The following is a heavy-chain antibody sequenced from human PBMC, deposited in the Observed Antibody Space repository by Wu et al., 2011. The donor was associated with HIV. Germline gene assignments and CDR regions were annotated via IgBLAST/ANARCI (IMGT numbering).Heavy chain of an antibody. CDR1: GYTLISYG. CDR2: ISAYNADT. CDR3: ARSRDYYDSSGYPPTPDY. D-gene: IGHD3-22*01. J-gene: IGHJ4*02. V-gene: IGHV1-18*01. Sequence: QIQLVQSGAEVQKPGASVTVSCKASGYTLISYGISWVRQAPGQGPEWMGWISAYNADTNYAQKFQGRVTITTDESTSTAYMELSSLRSEDTAVYYCARSRDYYDSSGYPPTPDYWGQGTLVTVSS.